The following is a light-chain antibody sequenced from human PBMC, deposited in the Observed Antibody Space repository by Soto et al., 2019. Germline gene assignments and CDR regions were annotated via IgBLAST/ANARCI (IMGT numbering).Light chain of an antibody. CDR3: AAWDDSLSGVV. CDR1: SSNIGSNY. V-gene: IGLV1-47*01. J-gene: IGLJ2*01. Sequence: QSVLTQPPSASGTPGQRVTNSCSGSSSNIGSNYVYWYHQLPGTAPKLLIYRNNQRPSGVPDRFSGSKSGTSASLAISGLRSEDEADYYCAAWDDSLSGVVFGGGTNLTVL. CDR2: RNN.